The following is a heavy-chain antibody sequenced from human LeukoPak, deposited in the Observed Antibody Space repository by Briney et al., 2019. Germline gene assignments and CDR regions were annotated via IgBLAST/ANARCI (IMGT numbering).Heavy chain of an antibody. V-gene: IGHV3-23*01. CDR3: AKISGVAVI. J-gene: IGHJ3*02. CDR1: GFTLTRYA. D-gene: IGHD6-19*01. CDR2: ITASGGNT. Sequence: PVGTLSLSRAPSGFTLTRYAMTWVRQAPGTGLEWVSSITASGGNTYYADFMKGRFTISRDNSKNALYLQMTSLGAENTVLYYCAKISGVAVIWGQGTMVTVSS.